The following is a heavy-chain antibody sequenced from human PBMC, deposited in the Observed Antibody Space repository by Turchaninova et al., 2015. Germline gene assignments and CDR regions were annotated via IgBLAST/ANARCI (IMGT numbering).Heavy chain of an antibody. V-gene: IGHV3-30*03. CDR3: ARGHLGMASVSIEY. CDR1: GFIFSNFA. Sequence: QVQLVESGGGVVQPGRSLRLSCAASGFIFSNFAMHWVRRAPGKGLVWVAVISFEGNTKYYADSVKGLFTISRDNSENTLYLQLNSPRGEDTAVYYCARGHLGMASVSIEYWGQGTLVTVSS. CDR2: ISFEGNTK. J-gene: IGHJ4*02. D-gene: IGHD7-27*01.